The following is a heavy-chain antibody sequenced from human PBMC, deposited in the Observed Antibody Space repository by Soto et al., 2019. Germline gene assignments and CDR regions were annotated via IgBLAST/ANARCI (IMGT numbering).Heavy chain of an antibody. J-gene: IGHJ6*02. CDR2: ISSSGSTI. CDR1: GFTFSSYE. D-gene: IGHD3-16*01. Sequence: PGGSLRLSCAASGFTFSSYEMNWVRQAPGKGLEWVSYISSSGSTIYYADSVKGRFTISRDNAKNSLYLQMNSLRAEDTAVYYCARAPRRAQGGSYGMDVWGQGTTVTVYS. V-gene: IGHV3-48*03. CDR3: ARAPRRAQGGSYGMDV.